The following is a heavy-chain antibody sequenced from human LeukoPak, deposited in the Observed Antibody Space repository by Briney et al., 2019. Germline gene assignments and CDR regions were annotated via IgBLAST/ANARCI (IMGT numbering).Heavy chain of an antibody. CDR1: GFSFGNYV. D-gene: IGHD6-19*01. J-gene: IGHJ4*02. CDR3: AREGYTNGWYRN. V-gene: IGHV3-23*01. Sequence: QAGGSLRLSCAASGFSFGNYVMSWVRQAPGKGLEWVAGIGSGGSTYYADSVKGRFTISRDNSKNTLYLQMNSLRAEDTAVYFCAREGYTNGWYRNWGQGTLVTVSS. CDR2: IGSGGST.